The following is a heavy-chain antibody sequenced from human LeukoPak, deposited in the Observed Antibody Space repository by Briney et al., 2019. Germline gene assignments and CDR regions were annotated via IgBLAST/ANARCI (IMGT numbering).Heavy chain of an antibody. J-gene: IGHJ4*02. CDR2: IHYSGST. D-gene: IGHD4-23*01. CDR3: ARLRTYGGNPVDY. CDR1: GGSISSMSYY. V-gene: IGHV4-39*01. Sequence: SETLSLTCTVSGGSISSMSYYWGWIRQPSGKGLEWIGSIHYSGSTYYNPSLKSRVTISVDTSKNQFSLRLSSVTAADTAVYYCARLRTYGGNPVDYWGQGTLVTVSS.